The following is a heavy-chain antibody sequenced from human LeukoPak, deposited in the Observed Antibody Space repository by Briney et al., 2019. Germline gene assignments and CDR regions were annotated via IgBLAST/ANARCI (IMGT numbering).Heavy chain of an antibody. CDR1: GASINTYY. Sequence: SETLSLTCTVSGASINTYYWSWIRQPPGKGLEWIGYIYYSGSSDYNPSLKSRVTISVDTSKNQFSLKLTSVTAADTAVYYCARGNPFDLWGRGTLVTVSS. J-gene: IGHJ2*01. V-gene: IGHV4-59*01. CDR3: ARGNPFDL. CDR2: IYYSGSS.